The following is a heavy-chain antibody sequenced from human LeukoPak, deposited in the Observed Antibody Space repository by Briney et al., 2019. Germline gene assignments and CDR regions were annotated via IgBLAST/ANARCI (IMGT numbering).Heavy chain of an antibody. V-gene: IGHV1-69*04. J-gene: IGHJ4*02. D-gene: IGHD3-10*01. CDR2: IVPILGIA. Sequence: ASVKVSCKASGGTFSSYATSWVRQAPGQGLEWMGRIVPILGIANYAQKFQGRVTITADKSTSTAYMELSSLRSEDTAVYYCARAGYYYGSGYLDYWGQGTLVTVSS. CDR3: ARAGYYYGSGYLDY. CDR1: GGTFSSYA.